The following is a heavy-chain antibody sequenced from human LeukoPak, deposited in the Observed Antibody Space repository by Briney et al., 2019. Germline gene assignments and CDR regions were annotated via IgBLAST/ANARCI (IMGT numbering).Heavy chain of an antibody. D-gene: IGHD3-22*01. Sequence: SETLSLTCTVSGGSISSYYWSWIRQPPGKGLEWIGYIYCSGSTNYNPSLKSRVTISVDTSKNQFSLKLSSVTAADTAVYYCAREPGFDSSGYLNWFDPWGQGTLVTVSS. CDR2: IYCSGST. CDR3: AREPGFDSSGYLNWFDP. V-gene: IGHV4-59*01. CDR1: GGSISSYY. J-gene: IGHJ5*02.